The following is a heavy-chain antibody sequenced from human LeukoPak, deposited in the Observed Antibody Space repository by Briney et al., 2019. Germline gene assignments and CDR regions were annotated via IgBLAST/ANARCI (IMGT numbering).Heavy chain of an antibody. CDR2: ISAYNGNT. D-gene: IGHD3-3*01. CDR3: ARDLRFLEWLLSGVGFDY. CDR1: GYTFTSYG. Sequence: GASVKVSCKASGYTFTSYGISWVRQAPGQGLEWMGWISAYNGNTNCAQKLQGRVTMTTDTSTSTAYMELRSLRSYDTAVYYCARDLRFLEWLLSGVGFDYWGQGTLVTVSS. V-gene: IGHV1-18*01. J-gene: IGHJ4*02.